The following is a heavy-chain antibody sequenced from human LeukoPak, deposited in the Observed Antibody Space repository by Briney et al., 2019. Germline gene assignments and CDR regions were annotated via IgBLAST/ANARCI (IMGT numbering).Heavy chain of an antibody. CDR3: ARALSWTTESYYYMDV. V-gene: IGHV1-8*01. CDR2: MNPNSGNK. D-gene: IGHD3/OR15-3a*01. CDR1: GYTFTNYD. Sequence: ASVKVSCKASGYTFTNYDINWVRPATGQGVEWMGWMNPNSGNKVYAQKFQGRVTMTKNTSITTAYMELNSLISEDTAVYYCARALSWTTESYYYMDVWGKGTTVIVSS. J-gene: IGHJ6*03.